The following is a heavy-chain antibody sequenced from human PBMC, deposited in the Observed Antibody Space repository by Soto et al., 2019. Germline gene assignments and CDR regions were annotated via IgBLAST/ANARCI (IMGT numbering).Heavy chain of an antibody. CDR3: ARVKFGSESYLHTFDY. D-gene: IGHD3-10*01. Sequence: SETLSLTCTVSGGSINSFYWSWIRQSPGKGLEWIGYIYYTGSTVYNPSLKTRVTISLDTSKTQFSLKLRSVTAADTAVYYCARVKFGSESYLHTFDYWGQGALVTVSS. V-gene: IGHV4-59*01. CDR2: IYYTGST. CDR1: GGSINSFY. J-gene: IGHJ4*02.